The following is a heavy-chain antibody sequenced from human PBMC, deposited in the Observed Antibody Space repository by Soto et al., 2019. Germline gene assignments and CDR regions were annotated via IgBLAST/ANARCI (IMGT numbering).Heavy chain of an antibody. D-gene: IGHD2-15*01. CDR2: ISAYNGNT. J-gene: IGHJ4*02. CDR1: GYTFINYG. CDR3: VRDQDTYGQAVFDS. V-gene: IGHV1-18*01. Sequence: ASVKVSCKASGYTFINYGISWVRQAPGQGLEWMGWISAYNGNTNYAQKVQGRVTMTTDTSTSTAYMELRRLRSDDTALYYCVRDQDTYGQAVFDSWGQGTLVTVSS.